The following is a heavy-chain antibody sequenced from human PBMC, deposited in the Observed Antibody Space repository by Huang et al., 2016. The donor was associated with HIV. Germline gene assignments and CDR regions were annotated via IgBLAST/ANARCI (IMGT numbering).Heavy chain of an antibody. CDR1: GFTFTNYA. D-gene: IGHD6-19*01. J-gene: IGHJ5*02. CDR3: ARSAVPGDGDWFDP. V-gene: IGHV3-30*04. CDR2: ISYEGRNK. Sequence: QVQLVESGGGLVQHGRYLRLSCAACGFTFTNYAIHWLRQAPGKGLEWLAFISYEGRNKFYADSVKGRFTISSDNSKSTLYLLMTSLRVDDTALYYCARSAVPGDGDWFDPWGQGTLVTVSS.